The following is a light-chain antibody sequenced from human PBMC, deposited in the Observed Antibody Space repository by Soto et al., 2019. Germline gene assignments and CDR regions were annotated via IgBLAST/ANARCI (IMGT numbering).Light chain of an antibody. J-gene: IGKJ5*01. CDR2: GAP. V-gene: IGKV3D-20*02. CDR1: HSLSSRY. Sequence: EIVKTQAPGTLSLSPGERATLSCSASHSLSSRYLAWYTQKPGQAPRLLIYGAPSRATGIPDRFSGSGSGTDFTLTISSLEPEDSAVYYCQQRHMWPITFGQGTGLEI. CDR3: QQRHMWPIT.